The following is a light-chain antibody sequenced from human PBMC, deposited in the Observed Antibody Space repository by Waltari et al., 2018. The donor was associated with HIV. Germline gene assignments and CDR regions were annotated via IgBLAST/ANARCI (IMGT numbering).Light chain of an antibody. CDR2: KDM. CDR3: QSTDHDGTWV. Sequence: SYELTQTPSVSVSPGQAATISCSRGALPQNYSTWYGQKQGQAPVLIIYKDMEWPSGIPERISGSRSGTGVTLTISDVQAEDEGDYYCQSTDHDGTWVFGGGTKLTV. V-gene: IGLV3-25*03. J-gene: IGLJ3*02. CDR1: ALPQNY.